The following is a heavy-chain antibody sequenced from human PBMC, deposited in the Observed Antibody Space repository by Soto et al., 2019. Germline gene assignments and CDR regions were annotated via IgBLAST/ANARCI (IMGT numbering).Heavy chain of an antibody. D-gene: IGHD3-9*01. CDR3: ARGLTRYDILTGYYPYFDC. Sequence: ASVKVSCKASGYTFTSYGISWVRQAPGQGLEWMGWISAYNGNTNYAQKLQGRVTMTTDTSTSTAYMELRSLRSDDTAVYYCARGLTRYDILTGYYPYFDCWGQGTLVTVSS. J-gene: IGHJ4*02. V-gene: IGHV1-18*01. CDR1: GYTFTSYG. CDR2: ISAYNGNT.